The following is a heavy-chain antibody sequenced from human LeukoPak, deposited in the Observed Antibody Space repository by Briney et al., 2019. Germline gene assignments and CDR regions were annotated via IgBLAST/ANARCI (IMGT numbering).Heavy chain of an antibody. Sequence: SETLSLTCTVSGGSISSSSYYWGWIRQPPGKGLEWIGTIYYSGTTYYNPSLESRVTISVDTSKNQFSLKLTSVTAADTAVYYCARHKMGTTRLYYFDYWGQETLVAVSS. V-gene: IGHV4-39*01. CDR1: GGSISSSSYY. CDR2: IYYSGTT. J-gene: IGHJ4*02. CDR3: ARHKMGTTRLYYFDY. D-gene: IGHD1-26*01.